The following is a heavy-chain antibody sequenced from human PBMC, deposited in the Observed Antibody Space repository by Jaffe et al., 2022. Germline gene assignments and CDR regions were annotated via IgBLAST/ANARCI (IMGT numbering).Heavy chain of an antibody. CDR2: IKSKSDGETT. CDR1: GITFNTAW. CDR3: TTGEYCYGSSCFSGFDL. V-gene: IGHV3-15*02. Sequence: EAQLVESGGTLVQPGGSLRLSCAASGITFNTAWMSWVRQGPGKGLEWLGRIKSKSDGETTHYAASVNGRFTILRDDSENTLFLQMNNVNTEDTAVYHCTTGEYCYGSSCFSGFDLWGRGTLVTVSS. D-gene: IGHD2-15*01. J-gene: IGHJ2*01.